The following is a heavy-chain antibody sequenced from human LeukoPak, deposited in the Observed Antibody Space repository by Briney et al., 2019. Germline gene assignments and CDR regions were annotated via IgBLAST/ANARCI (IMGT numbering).Heavy chain of an antibody. D-gene: IGHD3-9*01. V-gene: IGHV4-4*09. CDR3: ARQGVLRYFDGYWFDP. J-gene: IGHJ5*02. CDR1: GGPISSHY. CDR2: IYTSGST. Sequence: SETLSLTCTVSGGPISSHYWSWIRQPPGKGLEWIGYIYTSGSTNYNPSLKSRVTISVDTSKNQFSLKLSSVTAADTAVYYCARQGVLRYFDGYWFDPWGQGTLVTVSS.